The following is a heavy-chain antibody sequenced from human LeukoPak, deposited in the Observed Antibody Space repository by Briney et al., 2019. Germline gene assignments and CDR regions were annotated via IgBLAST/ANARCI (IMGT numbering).Heavy chain of an antibody. V-gene: IGHV3-53*01. CDR3: ARDMGLGYSTGYHNTIRGLDV. D-gene: IGHD5-18*01. CDR2: IYSGTTT. Sequence: GGSLRLSCAPSGLSVGDKYMAWVRQAPGKGLEWVSVIYSGTTTYYADSVKGRFTISRDTPANTLYLQMNALRPDDTAVYYCARDMGLGYSTGYHNTIRGLDVWGQGTTVTVSS. CDR1: GLSVGDKY. J-gene: IGHJ6*02.